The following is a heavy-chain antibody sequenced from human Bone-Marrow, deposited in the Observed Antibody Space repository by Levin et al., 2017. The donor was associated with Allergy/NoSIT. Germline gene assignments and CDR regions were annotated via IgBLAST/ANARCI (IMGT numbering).Heavy chain of an antibody. CDR2: INSDGSST. Sequence: GGSLRLSCAASGFTFSSYWMHWVRQAPGKGLVWVSRINSDGSSTSYADSVKGRFTISRDNAKNTLYLQMNSLRAEDTAVYYCAKRFYYYYYYMDVWGKGTTVTVSS. CDR3: AKRFYYYYYYMDV. V-gene: IGHV3-74*01. J-gene: IGHJ6*03. CDR1: GFTFSSYW.